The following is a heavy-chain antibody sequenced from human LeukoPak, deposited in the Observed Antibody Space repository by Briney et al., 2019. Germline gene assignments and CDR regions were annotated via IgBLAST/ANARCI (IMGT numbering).Heavy chain of an antibody. Sequence: QTGGSLRLSCAASGFTFSSYGIHWVRQAPGKGLEWVAFIGYDGTNKYYADSVKGRFTISRDNSKNTLYLQMNSLRAEDTAVYYCASPPHRRVFDWLSTHYYYYYMDVWGKGTTVTISS. V-gene: IGHV3-30*02. CDR2: IGYDGTNK. CDR3: ASPPHRRVFDWLSTHYYYYYMDV. D-gene: IGHD3-9*01. J-gene: IGHJ6*03. CDR1: GFTFSSYG.